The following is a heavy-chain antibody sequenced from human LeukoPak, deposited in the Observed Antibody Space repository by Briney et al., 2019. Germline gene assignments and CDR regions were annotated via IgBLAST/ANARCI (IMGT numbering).Heavy chain of an antibody. V-gene: IGHV3-23*01. CDR2: ISCSGRNT. CDR1: GFTFSFYA. J-gene: IGHJ4*02. CDR3: AKDRPRGYSYGAMDY. D-gene: IGHD5-18*01. Sequence: GGSLRLSCTASGFTFSFYAMNWVRQAPVKGLEWVSNISCSGRNTYYADSVKGRFIISRDNSKSTPELQMNSPRADDTAVYYCAKDRPRGYSYGAMDYCGQGTLVTVSS.